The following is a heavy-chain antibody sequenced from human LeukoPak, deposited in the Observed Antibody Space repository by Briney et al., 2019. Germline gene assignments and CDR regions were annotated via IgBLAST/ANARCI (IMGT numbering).Heavy chain of an antibody. CDR2: ISSIGGTT. J-gene: IGHJ4*02. CDR1: GFTFSTYA. Sequence: PGGSLRLSCSASGFTFSTYALHWLRQVPGKGLEYVSAISSIGGTTYYENSVKGRFTISRDNSKNTLNLQMGSLKPEDRAVYYCARVGDNTAFDYWGQGTLVTVSS. CDR3: ARVGDNTAFDY. D-gene: IGHD2-21*01. V-gene: IGHV3-64*01.